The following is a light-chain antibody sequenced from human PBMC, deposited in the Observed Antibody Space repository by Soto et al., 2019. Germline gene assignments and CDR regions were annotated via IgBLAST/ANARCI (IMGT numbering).Light chain of an antibody. J-gene: IGLJ1*01. V-gene: IGLV2-14*01. Sequence: QSVLTQPASVSGSPGQSITISCPGTSSDVGGYNYVSWYQQHPGKAPKLMIYEVSNRPSGVSNRFSGSKSGNTASLTISGLQAEDEADYYCSSYTSSSTYVFGTGTKATVL. CDR3: SSYTSSSTYV. CDR2: EVS. CDR1: SSDVGGYNY.